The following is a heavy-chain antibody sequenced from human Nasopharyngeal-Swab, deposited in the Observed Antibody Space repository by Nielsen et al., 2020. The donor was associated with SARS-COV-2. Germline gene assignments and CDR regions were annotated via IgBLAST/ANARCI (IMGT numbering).Heavy chain of an antibody. CDR1: GFTFSSYG. Sequence: GGSLRLSCAASGFTFSSYGMHWVRQAPGKGLEWVAVIWYDGSNKYYADSVKGRFTIFRDNSKNTLYLQMNSLRAEDTAVYYCARDKERAGYSSGWYGLGGQGTLVTVSS. CDR3: ARDKERAGYSSGWYGL. V-gene: IGHV3-33*01. J-gene: IGHJ4*02. D-gene: IGHD6-19*01. CDR2: IWYDGSNK.